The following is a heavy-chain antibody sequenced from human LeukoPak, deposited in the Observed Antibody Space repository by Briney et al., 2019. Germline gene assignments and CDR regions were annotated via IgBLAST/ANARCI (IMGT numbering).Heavy chain of an antibody. CDR3: AREARFALPVVGSGDY. D-gene: IGHD6-19*01. Sequence: PSETLSLTCAVYGGSFSGYYWSWIRQPPGKGLEWIGEINHSGSTNYNPSLKSRVTMSIDTSKNQFSLKLRSVTAADTAVYYCAREARFALPVVGSGDYWGQGTLVTVSS. CDR2: INHSGST. J-gene: IGHJ4*02. CDR1: GGSFSGYY. V-gene: IGHV4-34*01.